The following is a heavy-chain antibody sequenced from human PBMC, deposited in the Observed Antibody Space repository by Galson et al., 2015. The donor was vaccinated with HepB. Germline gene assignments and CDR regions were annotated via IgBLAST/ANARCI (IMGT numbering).Heavy chain of an antibody. D-gene: IGHD5-18*01. J-gene: IGHJ6*02. CDR2: INPNSGGT. CDR1: GYTFTDYY. CDR3: ARDERVKGDTAMAHYYYYGMDV. Sequence: SCKASGYTFTDYYMHWVRQAPGQGLEWMGWINPNSGGTNYAQKFQGWVTMTRDTSISTAYMELSRLRSDDTAVYYCARDERVKGDTAMAHYYYYGMDVWGQGTTVTVSS. V-gene: IGHV1-2*04.